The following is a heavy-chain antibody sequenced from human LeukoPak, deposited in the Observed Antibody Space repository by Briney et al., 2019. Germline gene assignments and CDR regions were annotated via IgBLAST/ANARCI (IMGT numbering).Heavy chain of an antibody. Sequence: GGSLRLSCAPSVFTFRVFSRNGVRHAPGGGVGCVSSINPTRNSIYYVDAVKGRFTISKDNAKDSLYLQMNSLRAEDTARYYCVRLRRHSDRSGYYYFYNYGSQGIQVTVSS. V-gene: IGHV3-21*01. CDR1: VFTFRVFS. D-gene: IGHD3-22*01. CDR2: INPTRNSI. CDR3: VRLRRHSDRSGYYYFYNY. J-gene: IGHJ4*02.